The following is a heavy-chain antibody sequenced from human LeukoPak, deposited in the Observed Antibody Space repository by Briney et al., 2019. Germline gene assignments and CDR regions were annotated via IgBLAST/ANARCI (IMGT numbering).Heavy chain of an antibody. CDR1: GFTFSDYY. Sequence: GGSLRLSCAASGFTFSDYYMSRIRQAPGKGLEWVSYISSSGSTIYYADSVKGRFTISRDNAKNTLYLQMNSLRAEDTAVYHCAKDPSRDRNWYFDLWGRGTLVTVSS. CDR2: ISSSGSTI. V-gene: IGHV3-11*01. J-gene: IGHJ2*01. CDR3: AKDPSRDRNWYFDL.